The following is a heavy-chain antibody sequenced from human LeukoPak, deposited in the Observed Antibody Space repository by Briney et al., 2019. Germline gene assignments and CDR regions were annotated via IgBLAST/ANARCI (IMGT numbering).Heavy chain of an antibody. CDR2: IYYSGST. D-gene: IGHD6-19*01. Sequence: SETLSLTCTVSGGSISSYYWSWIRQPPGKGREWIGYIYYSGSTNYNPSLKSRVTISVDPSKNQFSLKLRSATAADTAVYYCARSLYSSGWYFDYWGQGTLVTVSS. V-gene: IGHV4-59*08. CDR3: ARSLYSSGWYFDY. J-gene: IGHJ4*02. CDR1: GGSISSYY.